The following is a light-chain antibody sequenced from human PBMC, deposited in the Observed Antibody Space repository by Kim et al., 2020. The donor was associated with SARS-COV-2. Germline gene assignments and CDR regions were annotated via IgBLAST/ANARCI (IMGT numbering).Light chain of an antibody. Sequence: SYELTQPLSVSVALGQTARITCGGNNIGSKNVHWYQQNPGQAPVLVIFRDSNRPSGIPERFSGSNSGNTATLTISRAQAGDEADYYCQVWDNSTVVFGGG. CDR3: QVWDNSTVV. J-gene: IGLJ2*01. CDR2: RDS. CDR1: NIGSKN. V-gene: IGLV3-9*01.